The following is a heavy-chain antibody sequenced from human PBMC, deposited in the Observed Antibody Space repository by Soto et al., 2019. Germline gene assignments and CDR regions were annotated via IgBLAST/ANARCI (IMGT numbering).Heavy chain of an antibody. CDR3: AGDRPAYCGGGLYPPLSFDY. D-gene: IGHD2-21*01. CDR2: IIPIFGTA. Sequence: QVQLVQSGAEVKKPGSSVKVSCKASGGTFSSYAISWVRQAPGQGLEWMGGIIPIFGTANYAQKFQGRVTINADESTSPAYMELSSLRSEDTAVYYCAGDRPAYCGGGLYPPLSFDYWCQGTLVTVSA. V-gene: IGHV1-69*12. CDR1: GGTFSSYA. J-gene: IGHJ4*02.